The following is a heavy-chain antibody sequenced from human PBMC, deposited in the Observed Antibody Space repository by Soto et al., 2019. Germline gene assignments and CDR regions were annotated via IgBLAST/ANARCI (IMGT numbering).Heavy chain of an antibody. CDR1: GFTFSSYA. CDR2: ISYDGSNK. J-gene: IGHJ4*02. Sequence: GGSLRLSCAASGFTFSSYAMHWVRQAPGKGLEWVAVISYDGSNKYYADSVKGRFTISRDNSKNTLYLQMNSLRAEDTAVYYCARDRNGWAQVADYWGQGTLVTVSS. CDR3: ARDRNGWAQVADY. V-gene: IGHV3-30-3*01. D-gene: IGHD6-19*01.